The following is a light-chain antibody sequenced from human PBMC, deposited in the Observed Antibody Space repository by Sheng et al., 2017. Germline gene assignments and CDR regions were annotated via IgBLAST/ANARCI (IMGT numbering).Light chain of an antibody. J-gene: IGLJ1*01. CDR1: SSDVGGYNL. V-gene: IGLV2-14*01. CDR2: DVS. CDR3: AGWDAGLSGYV. Sequence: QSALTQPASVSGSPGQSITISCTGTSSDVGGYNLVSWYQQHPGKAPKLMIYDVSKRPSGVSNRFSGSKSGTSASLAISGLRSEDEADYYCAGWDAGLSGYVFGAGTKVTVL.